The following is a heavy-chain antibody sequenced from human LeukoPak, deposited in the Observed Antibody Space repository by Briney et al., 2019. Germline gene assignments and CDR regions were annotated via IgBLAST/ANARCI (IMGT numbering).Heavy chain of an antibody. D-gene: IGHD3-10*01. CDR3: AREVIIRGVTHFDY. Sequence: SETLSLTCTVSGGSISTYFWSWIRQPAGKGLEWIGRIYDSGTNYNPSLKGRVTMSADTSKNQFSLKLSSVTAADTAVYFCAREVIIRGVTHFDYWGQGALVTVSS. V-gene: IGHV4-4*07. J-gene: IGHJ4*02. CDR2: IYDSGT. CDR1: GGSISTYF.